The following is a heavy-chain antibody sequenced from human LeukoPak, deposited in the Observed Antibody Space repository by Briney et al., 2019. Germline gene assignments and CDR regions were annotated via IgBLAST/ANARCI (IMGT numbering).Heavy chain of an antibody. D-gene: IGHD5-12*01. CDR1: GGSFSGYY. CDR2: INHSGST. V-gene: IGHV4-34*01. CDR3: ARGWVATSPPYFDY. J-gene: IGHJ4*02. Sequence: SETLSLTCAVYGGSFSGYYWSWIRQPPGKGLEWIREINHSGSTNYNPSLKSRVTISVDTSKNQFSLKLSSVTAADTAVYYCARGWVATSPPYFDYWGQGTLVTVSS.